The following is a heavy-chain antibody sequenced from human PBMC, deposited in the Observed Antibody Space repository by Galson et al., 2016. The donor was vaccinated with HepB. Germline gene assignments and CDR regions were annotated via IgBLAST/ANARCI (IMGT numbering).Heavy chain of an antibody. Sequence: LRLSCAASGFTFGDFAIHWVRQAPGKGLEWVSGISWNSGRLTYTDSVKGRFTISRDNAKNSLYLHMDSLGPDDTAFYYCAKATSASAYGSRYLQHWGQGTLVTVSS. CDR3: AKATSASAYGSRYLQH. CDR1: GFTFGDFA. V-gene: IGHV3-9*01. J-gene: IGHJ1*01. D-gene: IGHD4-17*01. CDR2: ISWNSGRL.